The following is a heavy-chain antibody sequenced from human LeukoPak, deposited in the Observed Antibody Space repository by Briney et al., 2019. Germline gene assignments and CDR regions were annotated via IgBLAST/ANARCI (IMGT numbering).Heavy chain of an antibody. V-gene: IGHV3-11*01. J-gene: IGHJ4*02. Sequence: GGSLRLSCAASGFIFSDYYMNWIRQAPGKGLEWVSYISGSSSNTIYYADSVKGRFTISRDNAKNSLYLQMNSLRAEDTALYLCAGGDRNGWYFNYWGQGTLVTVSS. CDR2: ISGSSSNTI. CDR3: AGGDRNGWYFNY. D-gene: IGHD6-19*01. CDR1: GFIFSDYY.